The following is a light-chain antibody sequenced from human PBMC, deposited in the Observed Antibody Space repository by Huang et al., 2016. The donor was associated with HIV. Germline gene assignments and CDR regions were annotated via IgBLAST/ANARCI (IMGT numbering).Light chain of an antibody. CDR1: QDISSW. V-gene: IGKV1-12*01. J-gene: IGKJ5*01. CDR2: STS. Sequence: IQLTQSPSSVSASEGDTVRITCRASQDISSWLAWYQQKPREAPTLLIHSTSILQSGVPSRFNGRGSGTDFFLTINSLRPDDFATYYCQQANMYPRSFGQGTRLDIK. CDR3: QQANMYPRS.